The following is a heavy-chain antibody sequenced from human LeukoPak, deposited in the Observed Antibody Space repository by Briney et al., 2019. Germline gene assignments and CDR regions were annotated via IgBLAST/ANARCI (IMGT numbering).Heavy chain of an antibody. CDR1: GFTFSSYG. Sequence: GGSLRLSCAASGFTFSSYGMHWVRQAPGKVLEWAAVISYDGSNKYYADSVKGRFTISRDNSKNTLYLQMNSLRAEDTAVYYCARSLGYRGSYYMDVWGKGTTVTVSS. CDR2: ISYDGSNK. D-gene: IGHD5-18*01. V-gene: IGHV3-30*03. CDR3: ARSLGYRGSYYMDV. J-gene: IGHJ6*03.